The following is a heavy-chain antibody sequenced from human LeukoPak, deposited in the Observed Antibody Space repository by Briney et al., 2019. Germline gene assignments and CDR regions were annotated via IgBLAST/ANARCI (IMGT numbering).Heavy chain of an antibody. CDR3: AKGLDYSLDY. Sequence: LPGGSLRLSCAMSGFTFSNYGIHWVRQAPGKGLEWVAFIRYDGTEQYYVDSVKSRFIISRDNSKNTLYLQMNSLRVEDTAVYYCAKGLDYSLDYWGQGTLVTVSS. D-gene: IGHD4-11*01. V-gene: IGHV3-30*02. J-gene: IGHJ4*02. CDR1: GFTFSNYG. CDR2: IRYDGTEQ.